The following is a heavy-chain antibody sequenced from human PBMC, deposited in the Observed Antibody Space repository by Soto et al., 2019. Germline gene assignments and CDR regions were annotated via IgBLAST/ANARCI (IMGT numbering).Heavy chain of an antibody. J-gene: IGHJ6*02. CDR1: GYSFTSYW. CDR2: IYPGDSDT. CDR3: ARHISEAGSNPLALYGMDV. Sequence: GESLKISCKGSGYSFTSYWIGWVRQMPGKGLEWMGIIYPGDSDTRYSPSFQGQVTISADKSISTAYLQWSSLKASDTAMYYCARHISEAGSNPLALYGMDVWGQGTTVTVSS. D-gene: IGHD6-19*01. V-gene: IGHV5-51*01.